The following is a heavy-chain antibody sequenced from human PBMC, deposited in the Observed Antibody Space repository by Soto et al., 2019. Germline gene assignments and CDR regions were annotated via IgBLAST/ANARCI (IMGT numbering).Heavy chain of an antibody. CDR2: IYHSGST. CDR3: ASRPPYYYGSGSYGFDP. D-gene: IGHD3-10*01. CDR1: GGSISSGGYS. Sequence: QLQLQESGSGLVKPSQTLSLTCAVSGGSISSGGYSWSWIRQPPGKGPECIGYIYHSGSTYYNPSLKSRVTISVDRPKTQFSLKLSSVTAADTAVYYCASRPPYYYGSGSYGFDPWGQGTLVTVSS. V-gene: IGHV4-30-2*01. J-gene: IGHJ5*02.